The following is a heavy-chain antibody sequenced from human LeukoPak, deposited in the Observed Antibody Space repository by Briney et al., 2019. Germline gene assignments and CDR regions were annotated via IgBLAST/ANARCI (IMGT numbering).Heavy chain of an antibody. CDR2: ISGSGGST. Sequence: HPGGSLRLSCAASGFTFSSYAMSWVRQAPGKGLEWVSAISGSGGSTYYADSVKGRFTISRDNSKNTLYLQMNSLRAEDTAVYYCAKIYDSSGYYSETVIWYYYYGMDVWGQGTTVTVSS. D-gene: IGHD3-22*01. J-gene: IGHJ6*02. V-gene: IGHV3-23*01. CDR1: GFTFSSYA. CDR3: AKIYDSSGYYSETVIWYYYYGMDV.